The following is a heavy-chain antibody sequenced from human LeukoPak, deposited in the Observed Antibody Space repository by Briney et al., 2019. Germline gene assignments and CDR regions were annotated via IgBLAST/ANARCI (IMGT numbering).Heavy chain of an antibody. D-gene: IGHD7-27*01. V-gene: IGHV3-7*01. CDR1: GFSFNNYW. J-gene: IGHJ4*02. Sequence: GGSLRLSCVASGFSFNNYWMSWFRQAPGKGLEWVGNIKTDGGEKYYVDSVRGRFTISRDNAKNSLYLQMNSLRAEDTAVYYCARDYVWGSPESDYWGQGTLVTVSS. CDR2: IKTDGGEK. CDR3: ARDYVWGSPESDY.